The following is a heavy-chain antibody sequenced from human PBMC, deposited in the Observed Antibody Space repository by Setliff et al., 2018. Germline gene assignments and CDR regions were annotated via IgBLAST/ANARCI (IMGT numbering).Heavy chain of an antibody. D-gene: IGHD1-1*01. CDR3: ARHNTNLQPNDY. CDR1: GFTFDAHG. CDR2: INWDGRST. J-gene: IGHJ4*02. V-gene: IGHV3-20*04. Sequence: GGSLRLSCAASGFTFDAHGMNWVRQAPGKGLEWVSTINWDGRSTGYSDSVKGRFTTSRDNAKNSLYLQMNSLRAEDTAVYFCARHNTNLQPNDYWGQGTLVTVSS.